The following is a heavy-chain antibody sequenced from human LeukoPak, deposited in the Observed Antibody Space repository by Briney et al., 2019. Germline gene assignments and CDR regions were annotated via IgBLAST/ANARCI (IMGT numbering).Heavy chain of an antibody. CDR1: GGSFNGYY. V-gene: IGHV4-34*01. CDR3: ARFSSSWYGPSDY. CDR2: INHSGST. J-gene: IGHJ4*02. D-gene: IGHD6-13*01. Sequence: SETLSLTCAVYGGSFNGYYWSWIRQPPGKGLEWIGEINHSGSTNYNPSLKSRVTISVDTSKNQFSLKLSSVTAADTAVYYCARFSSSWYGPSDYWGQGTLVTVSS.